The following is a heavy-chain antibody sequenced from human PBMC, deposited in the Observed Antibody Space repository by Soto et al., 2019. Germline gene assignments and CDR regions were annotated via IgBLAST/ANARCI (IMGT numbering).Heavy chain of an antibody. Sequence: EVQLVESGGGLVQPGGSLRLSCAASGFTFSTYWMNWVRQAPGKGLEWVANIKEDGSEAYYVDSVKGRFTISRDNAKNSLYLDMNRLGGEDTAVYYCARDWGAPGRGSALGYYYHFGMDVWGQGTTVTVPS. CDR3: ARDWGAPGRGSALGYYYHFGMDV. V-gene: IGHV3-7*05. D-gene: IGHD3-16*01. J-gene: IGHJ6*02. CDR2: IKEDGSEA. CDR1: GFTFSTYW.